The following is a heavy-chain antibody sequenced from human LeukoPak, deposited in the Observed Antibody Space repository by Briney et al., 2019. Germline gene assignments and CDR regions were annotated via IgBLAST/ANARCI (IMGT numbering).Heavy chain of an antibody. CDR1: RGSISPYY. CDR2: IYYIGTT. CDR3: ARGGFESCSAGSCLLGNY. J-gene: IGHJ4*02. V-gene: IGHV4-59*01. D-gene: IGHD2-15*01. Sequence: PSETLSLTCTVSRGSISPYYWSWIRQSPGKGLEWIGYIYYIGTTNYNPSLQSRVTMSVDTSTNQFTLNLASVTAADTAVYYRARGGFESCSAGSCLLGNYWGQGILVAVSS.